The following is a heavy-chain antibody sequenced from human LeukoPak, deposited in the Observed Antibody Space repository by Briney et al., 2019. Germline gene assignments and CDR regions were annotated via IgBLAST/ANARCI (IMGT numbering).Heavy chain of an antibody. J-gene: IGHJ3*02. D-gene: IGHD5-18*01. Sequence: SETLSLTCTVSGYSISSGFYWGWIRQPPGKGLEWIGEINHSGSTNYNPSLKSRVTISVDTSKNQFSLKLSSVTAADTAVYYCARVDTADAFDIWGQGTMVTVSS. CDR1: GYSISSGFY. CDR3: ARVDTADAFDI. CDR2: INHSGST. V-gene: IGHV4-38-2*02.